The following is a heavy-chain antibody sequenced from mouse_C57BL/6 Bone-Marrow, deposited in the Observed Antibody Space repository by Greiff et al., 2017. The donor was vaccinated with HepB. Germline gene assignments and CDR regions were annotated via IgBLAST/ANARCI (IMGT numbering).Heavy chain of an antibody. CDR1: GYTFTSYW. V-gene: IGHV1-64*01. CDR2: IHPNSGST. Sequence: QVQLQQPGAELVKPGASVKLSCKASGYTFTSYWMHWVKQRPGQGLEWIGMIHPNSGSTNYNEKFKSKATLTVDKSSSTAYMQLSSLTSESSAVYYCARQGIYYYGSSDVWYFDIGGTGTTVTVSS. CDR3: ARQGIYYYGSSDVWYFDI. J-gene: IGHJ1*03. D-gene: IGHD1-1*01.